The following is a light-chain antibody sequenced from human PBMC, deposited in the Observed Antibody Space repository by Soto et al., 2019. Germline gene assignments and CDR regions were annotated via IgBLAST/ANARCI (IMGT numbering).Light chain of an antibody. Sequence: EIGLTQSQGTLSLSPGERATISGRASQSVSSSYLAWYQQKPGQAPRLLIYGASSRATGIPDRFSGSGSGIDFTLTISRLEPEDFAVYYCQQYGSSPKTFGQGTTVEIK. V-gene: IGKV3-20*01. CDR1: QSVSSSY. CDR2: GAS. J-gene: IGKJ1*01. CDR3: QQYGSSPKT.